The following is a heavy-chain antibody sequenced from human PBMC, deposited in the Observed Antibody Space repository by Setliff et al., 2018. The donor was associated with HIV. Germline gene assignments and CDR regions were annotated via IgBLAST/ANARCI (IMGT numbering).Heavy chain of an antibody. CDR2: IQHSGRT. Sequence: SETLSLTCAVYGGSFSGYCWSWIRQPPGKGLEWIGEIQHSGRTNYNPSLKSRVTVSVDTSKNQFSLKLGSVTAADTAVYYCARDSSPGYYYGMDVWGQGTTVTVSS. CDR3: ARDSSPGYYYGMDV. J-gene: IGHJ6*02. D-gene: IGHD3-22*01. CDR1: GGSFSGYC. V-gene: IGHV4-34*01.